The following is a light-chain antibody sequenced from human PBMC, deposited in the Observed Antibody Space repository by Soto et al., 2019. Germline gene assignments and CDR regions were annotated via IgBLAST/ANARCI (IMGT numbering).Light chain of an antibody. CDR2: DVS. CDR3: SSYTSSSTQA. Sequence: QSVLTQPASVSGSPGQSITISCTGTSSDVGGYNYVSWYQQHPGEAPKLMIYDVSNRPSGVSNRFSGSTSGNTASLTISGLPAEDEADYYCSSYTSSSTQAFGTGTKLTVL. CDR1: SSDVGGYNY. J-gene: IGLJ1*01. V-gene: IGLV2-14*01.